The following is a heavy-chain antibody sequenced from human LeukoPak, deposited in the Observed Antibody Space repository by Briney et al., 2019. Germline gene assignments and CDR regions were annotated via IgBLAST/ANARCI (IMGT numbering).Heavy chain of an antibody. D-gene: IGHD6-13*01. Sequence: GASVKVSCKASGYTFTGYYMHWVRQAPGQGLEWMGWINPNSGGTNYAQKFQGRVTMTRDTSISTAYMELSRLRSDDTAVYYCASGEPLYPKGIAEDYWGQGTLVTVSS. CDR2: INPNSGGT. CDR1: GYTFTGYY. J-gene: IGHJ4*02. V-gene: IGHV1-2*02. CDR3: ASGEPLYPKGIAEDY.